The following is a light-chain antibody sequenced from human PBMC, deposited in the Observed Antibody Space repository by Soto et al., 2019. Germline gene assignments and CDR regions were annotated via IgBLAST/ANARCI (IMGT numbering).Light chain of an antibody. J-gene: IGKJ1*01. Sequence: EIVLTQSPGTLSMSPGERTTLSCRASQSISRYLARYQQKPGQGPRLLIYGASSRATGTPDRFSGRGSGTDFTLTMNSLQPEDFALYDCKRYGSSPPTFGQGTKVEI. CDR3: KRYGSSPPT. V-gene: IGKV3-20*01. CDR2: GAS. CDR1: QSISRY.